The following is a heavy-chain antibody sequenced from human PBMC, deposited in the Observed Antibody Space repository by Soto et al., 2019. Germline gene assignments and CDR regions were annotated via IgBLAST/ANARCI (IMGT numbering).Heavy chain of an antibody. J-gene: IGHJ6*02. D-gene: IGHD6-19*01. CDR3: AKDEAGAGGYYHYGMDV. CDR2: ISGSGGST. CDR1: GFTFSSYA. Sequence: GGSLRLSCAASGFTFSSYAMSWVRQAPGKELEWVSAISGSGGSTYYADSVKGRFTISRDNSKNTLYLQMNSLRAEDTAVYYWAKDEAGAGGYYHYGMDVWGQGTTVTVSS. V-gene: IGHV3-23*01.